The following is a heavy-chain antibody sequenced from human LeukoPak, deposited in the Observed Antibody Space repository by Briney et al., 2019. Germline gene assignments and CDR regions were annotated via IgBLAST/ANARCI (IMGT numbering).Heavy chain of an antibody. CDR2: IYYSGST. V-gene: IGHV4-31*02. CDR3: ARTGYSYSVDY. CDR1: SGSVSGGAYY. D-gene: IGHD5-18*01. Sequence: SQTLSLTCTVSSGSVSGGAYYWSSIRHHPGKGLSWIGYIYYSGSTYYNPSLKSRLTISLDTSKNQFSLRLMSVIAADTAVYYCARTGYSYSVDYWGQGTLVTVSS. J-gene: IGHJ4*02.